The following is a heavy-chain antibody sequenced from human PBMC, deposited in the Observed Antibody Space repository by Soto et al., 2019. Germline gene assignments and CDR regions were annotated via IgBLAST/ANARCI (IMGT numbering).Heavy chain of an antibody. CDR2: ISGSGGST. V-gene: IGHV3-23*01. J-gene: IGHJ4*02. D-gene: IGHD6-19*01. Sequence: GGSLRLSCAASGFTFSSYAMSWVRQAPVKGLEWVSAISGSGGSTYYADSVKGRLTISRDNSKNTLYLQMNSLRAEDTAVYYCAKYSSGWDFDYWGQGTLVTVSS. CDR1: GFTFSSYA. CDR3: AKYSSGWDFDY.